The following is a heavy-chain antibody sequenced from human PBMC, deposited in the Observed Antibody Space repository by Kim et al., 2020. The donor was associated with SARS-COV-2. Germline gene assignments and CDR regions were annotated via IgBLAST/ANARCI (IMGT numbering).Heavy chain of an antibody. CDR2: IKHDGSEK. CDR1: GFTFSNYW. V-gene: IGHV3-7*01. CDR3: ARDRGYDVCDH. Sequence: GGSLRLSCAASGFTFSNYWMSWVRQAPGKGLEYVANIKHDGSEKYCVDSVKGRFTVSIDSAKNSVYLQMNSLRVEDTAVYYCARDRGYDVCDHWGQGVLVTVSS. J-gene: IGHJ4*02. D-gene: IGHD3-3*01.